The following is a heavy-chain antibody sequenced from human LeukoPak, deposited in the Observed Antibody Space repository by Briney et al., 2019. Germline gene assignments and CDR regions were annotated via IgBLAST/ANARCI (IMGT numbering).Heavy chain of an antibody. V-gene: IGHV3-74*01. Sequence: GGSLRLSCEASTFGNYWIHWVRQVPGKGLVWLSRVSPDGTTTTHADSVKGRFTISRDNAKSTLYLQMNSLSAEDTAVYYCARECDPTMCAGSSPDQWGQGILVTVSS. CDR1: TFGNYW. J-gene: IGHJ4*02. CDR2: VSPDGTTT. D-gene: IGHD5-24*01. CDR3: ARECDPTMCAGSSPDQ.